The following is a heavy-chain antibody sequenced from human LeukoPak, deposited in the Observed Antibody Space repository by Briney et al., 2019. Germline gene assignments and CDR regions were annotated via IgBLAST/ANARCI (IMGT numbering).Heavy chain of an antibody. Sequence: GGSLRLSCAASGFTFSSYAMSWVRQAPGKGLEWVSGISGSGDNTYYADSVKGRFTISRDNYKNTLYVQVNSLGTEDTAAYYCAKGSYYDSSGSFYFDYWGQGTLVTVSS. CDR2: ISGSGDNT. D-gene: IGHD3-22*01. CDR3: AKGSYYDSSGSFYFDY. V-gene: IGHV3-23*01. J-gene: IGHJ4*02. CDR1: GFTFSSYA.